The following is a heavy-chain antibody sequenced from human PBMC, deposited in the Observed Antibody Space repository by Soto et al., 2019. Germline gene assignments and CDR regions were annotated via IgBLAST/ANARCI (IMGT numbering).Heavy chain of an antibody. CDR1: GFTFSTYA. Sequence: GGSLRLSCAASGFTFSTYAMSWVRQAPGKGLEWVSGISGSGGSTYYADSVKGRFTISRDNAKNSLYLQMNSLRDEDTAVYYCARSDVNYYDSSGYQRSKYYYYGMDVWGQGTTVTVSS. V-gene: IGHV3-23*01. CDR2: ISGSGGST. D-gene: IGHD3-22*01. J-gene: IGHJ6*02. CDR3: ARSDVNYYDSSGYQRSKYYYYGMDV.